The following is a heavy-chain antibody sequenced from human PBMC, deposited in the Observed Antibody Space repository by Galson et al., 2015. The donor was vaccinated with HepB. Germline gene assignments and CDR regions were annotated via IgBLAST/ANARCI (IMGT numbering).Heavy chain of an antibody. CDR3: ARHAMYSSSRYNIDY. V-gene: IGHV5-51*01. CDR1: GFSFTTYW. CDR2: IYPGDSDT. J-gene: IGHJ4*02. Sequence: QSGAEVTKPGESLKISCKGSGFSFTTYWIGWVRQMPGKGLEWMGIIYPGDSDTRYSPSFQGQVTISADKSITTAYLQWSSLKASDTAIYYCARHAMYSSSRYNIDYWGQGALVTVSS. D-gene: IGHD6-13*01.